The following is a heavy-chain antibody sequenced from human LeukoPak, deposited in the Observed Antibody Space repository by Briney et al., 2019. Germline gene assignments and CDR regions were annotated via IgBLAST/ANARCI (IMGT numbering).Heavy chain of an antibody. J-gene: IGHJ4*02. CDR1: GFNFSIYS. CDR3: ARDPVGDGYVDY. D-gene: IGHD2-21*01. Sequence: GGSLRLSCAASGFNFSIYSMNWVRQAPGKGLEWVSYITRSSTTIYYADSVKGRFTISRDNAKNSLYLQMNSLRAEDTAVYYCARDPVGDGYVDYWGQGTLVTVSS. V-gene: IGHV3-48*04. CDR2: ITRSSTTI.